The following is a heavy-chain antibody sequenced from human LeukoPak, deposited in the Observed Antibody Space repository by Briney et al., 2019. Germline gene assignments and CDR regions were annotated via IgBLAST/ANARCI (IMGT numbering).Heavy chain of an antibody. CDR1: GFTFSSYW. V-gene: IGHV3-74*01. CDR2: INSDGSST. J-gene: IGHJ5*02. D-gene: IGHD3-10*01. CDR3: ARPISGSYTNWFDP. Sequence: GGSLRLSCAASGFTFSSYWMHWVRQAPGKGLVWVSRINSDGSSTSYADSVKGRFTISRDNAKNTLYLQMNSLRAEDTAVYYCARPISGSYTNWFDPWGQGTLVTVSS.